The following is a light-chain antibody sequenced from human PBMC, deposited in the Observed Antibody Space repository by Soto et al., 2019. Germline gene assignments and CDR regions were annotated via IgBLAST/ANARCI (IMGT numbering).Light chain of an antibody. J-gene: IGLJ1*01. Sequence: QSVLTQPPSVSAAPGQKVTISCSGSNSNIGNNYVSWYQQLTGTAPKLLIYENDKRPSGIPDRFSGSKSGTSATLGITGLQTGDEADYYCGTWDSSLSAYVFGTVTKLTVL. CDR2: END. CDR3: GTWDSSLSAYV. V-gene: IGLV1-51*02. CDR1: NSNIGNNY.